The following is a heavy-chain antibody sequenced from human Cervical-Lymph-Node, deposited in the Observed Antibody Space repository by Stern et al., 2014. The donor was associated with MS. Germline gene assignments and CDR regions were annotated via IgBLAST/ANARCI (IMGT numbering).Heavy chain of an antibody. Sequence: QVQLVQSGAEVKKPGSSVKVSCKASGGTFSTFSINWVRQVPGQSLEWMGGIIPIFDTTNFAQKFQGRVTITADSSTSTVYMALNSLRFDDTAVYYCVLPSTVTTAAFDVWGRGTMVTVSS. CDR3: VLPSTVTTAAFDV. CDR2: IIPIFDTT. V-gene: IGHV1-69*06. D-gene: IGHD4-11*01. J-gene: IGHJ3*01. CDR1: GGTFSTFS.